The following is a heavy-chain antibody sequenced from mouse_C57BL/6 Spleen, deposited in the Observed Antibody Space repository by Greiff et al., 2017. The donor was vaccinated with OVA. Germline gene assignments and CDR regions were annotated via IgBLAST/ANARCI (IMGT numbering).Heavy chain of an antibody. D-gene: IGHD4-1*01. Sequence: EVQLVESGGGLVQPGGSLSLSCAASGFTFTDYYMSWVRQPPGKALEWLGFIRNKANGYTTEYSASVKGRFTISRDNSQSILYLQMNALRAEDSATYYCARSPGDWYFDVWGTGTTVTVSS. V-gene: IGHV7-3*01. CDR1: GFTFTDYY. CDR2: IRNKANGYTT. CDR3: ARSPGDWYFDV. J-gene: IGHJ1*03.